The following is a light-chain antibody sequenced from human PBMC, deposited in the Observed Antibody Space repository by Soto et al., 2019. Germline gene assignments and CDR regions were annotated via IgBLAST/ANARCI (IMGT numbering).Light chain of an antibody. Sequence: EVVLTQSPGTLSLSPGERATLSCRASQSFSSSNLAWYQHKPGQPPKLIVYSASRRATGIQDRFSGSGSGKDFTRTISRREPEDFALYYGQRYGGSPPVTFGGGTKVDIK. CDR2: SAS. CDR1: QSFSSSN. CDR3: QRYGGSPPVT. V-gene: IGKV3-20*01. J-gene: IGKJ4*02.